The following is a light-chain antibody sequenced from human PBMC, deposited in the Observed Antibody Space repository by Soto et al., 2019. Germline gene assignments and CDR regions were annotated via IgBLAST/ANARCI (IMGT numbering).Light chain of an antibody. V-gene: IGLV1-40*01. CDR3: QSYDSSLSGYV. J-gene: IGLJ1*01. Sequence: QPVLTQPPSVSGAPGQRVTISCTGSSSNIGAGYDVHWYQQLPGTAPKVLIYGNSNRPSGVPDRFSGSKSGTSASLAITGLQAEDEADYYCQSYDSSLSGYVFGTGTMVTVL. CDR1: SSNIGAGYD. CDR2: GNS.